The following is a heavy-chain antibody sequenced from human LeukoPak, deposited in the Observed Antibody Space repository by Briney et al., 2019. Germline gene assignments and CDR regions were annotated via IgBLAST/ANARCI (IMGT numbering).Heavy chain of an antibody. D-gene: IGHD1-14*01. CDR1: GFTFSSYD. CDR3: AKDRRNLRGGDY. V-gene: IGHV3-23*01. J-gene: IGHJ4*02. CDR2: ISGSGGST. Sequence: GGSLRLSCAASGFTFSSYDMSWVRQAPGKGLEWVSDISGSGGSTYYADSVKGRFTISRDNSKNSLYLQMNSLRAEDTAVYYCAKDRRNLRGGDYWGQGTLVTVSS.